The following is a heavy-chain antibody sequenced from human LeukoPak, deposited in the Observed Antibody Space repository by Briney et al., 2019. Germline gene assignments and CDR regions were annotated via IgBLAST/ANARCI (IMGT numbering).Heavy chain of an antibody. V-gene: IGHV3-21*01. CDR1: GFTFRSYS. CDR2: ISSSSSYI. D-gene: IGHD2-21*02. J-gene: IGHJ4*02. Sequence: GGSLRLSCAASGFTFRSYSMNWVRQAPGKGLEWVSSISSSSSYIYYADSVKGRFTISRDNAKNSLYLQMNSLRAEDTAAYYCARDPILCGGDCYFDYWGQGTLVTVSS. CDR3: ARDPILCGGDCYFDY.